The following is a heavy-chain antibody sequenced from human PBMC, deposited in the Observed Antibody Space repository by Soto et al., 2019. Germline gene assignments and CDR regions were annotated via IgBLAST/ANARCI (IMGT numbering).Heavy chain of an antibody. CDR1: GFTFSSYG. CDR2: IWFDGSNK. J-gene: IGHJ4*02. V-gene: IGHV3-33*01. CDR3: ATTGPY. Sequence: QVQLVESGGGVVQPGRSLRLSCAASGFTFSSYGMHGVRQAPGKGLEWVAVIWFDGSNKFYADSVKGRFTISRDNSTNTVSLQMNSLRDEDSAAYYCATTGPYWGQGTLVTVSS.